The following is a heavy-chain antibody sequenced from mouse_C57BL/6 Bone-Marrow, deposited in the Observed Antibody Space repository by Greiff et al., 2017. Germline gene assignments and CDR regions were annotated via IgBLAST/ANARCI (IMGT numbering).Heavy chain of an antibody. CDR2: IHPNSGST. J-gene: IGHJ2*01. Sequence: VQLQQPGAELVKPGASVKLSCKASGYTFTSYWMHWMKQRPGQGLEWIGMIHPNSGSTNYNEKFKSKATLTVDKSSSTAYMQLSSLTSEDSAVYYCAKITTVVATGSDYWGQGTTLTVSS. V-gene: IGHV1-64*01. CDR1: GYTFTSYW. D-gene: IGHD1-1*01. CDR3: AKITTVVATGSDY.